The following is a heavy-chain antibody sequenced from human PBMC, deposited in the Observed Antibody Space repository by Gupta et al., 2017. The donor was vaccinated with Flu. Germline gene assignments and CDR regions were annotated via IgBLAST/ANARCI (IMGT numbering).Heavy chain of an antibody. CDR2: ISYDGSYK. CDR1: GFIFSDYG. D-gene: IGHD2-15*01. Sequence: QVQLVESGGGVVQPGRSLRLSCAASGFIFSDYGIHWVRQAPGKGLEWVAVISYDGSYKCYGDSVKGRFTISRDNSKNTLYLEMNSLRPDDTAMYYCARDKREYCSGGDCYPQILDFWGQGSLVTVS. J-gene: IGHJ4*02. V-gene: IGHV3-30*03. CDR3: ARDKREYCSGGDCYPQILDF.